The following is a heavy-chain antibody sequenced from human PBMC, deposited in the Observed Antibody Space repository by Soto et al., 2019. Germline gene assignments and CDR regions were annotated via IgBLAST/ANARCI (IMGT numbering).Heavy chain of an antibody. Sequence: PSETLSLTCAVSGGSISSGGYSWSWIRQPPGKGLEGIGYIYHSGSIYYNPSLKSRVTISVDTSKNQFSLKLSSVTAADTAVYYCARDRGRWLQPYYGMDVWGQGTTVTVSS. J-gene: IGHJ6*02. D-gene: IGHD3-16*01. CDR3: ARDRGRWLQPYYGMDV. CDR1: GGSISSGGYS. V-gene: IGHV4-30-2*01. CDR2: IYHSGSI.